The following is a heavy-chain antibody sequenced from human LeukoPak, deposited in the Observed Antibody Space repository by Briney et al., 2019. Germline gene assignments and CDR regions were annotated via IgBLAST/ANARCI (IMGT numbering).Heavy chain of an antibody. D-gene: IGHD3-3*01. CDR1: GFTFSNYG. V-gene: IGHV3-33*06. J-gene: IGHJ4*02. CDR2: VSFGDGSTR. Sequence: GGSLRLSCAASGFTFSNYGMHWVRQAPGKGLEWVAVVSFGDGSTRNYADSVKGRFTISRDSSQNTLYLQMSNLRAEDTAVYYCAKSPYYDFWPFDYWGQGTLVTVSS. CDR3: AKSPYYDFWPFDY.